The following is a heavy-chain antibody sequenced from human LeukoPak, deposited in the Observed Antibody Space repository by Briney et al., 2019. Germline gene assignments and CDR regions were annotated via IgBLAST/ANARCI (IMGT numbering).Heavy chain of an antibody. J-gene: IGHJ4*02. Sequence: GGSLRLSCAVSGFTFSSYVMHWVRQAPGKGLEWVAITSFDGSNEYYADSVKGRFTISRDNSKNTLYLQMNSLRAEDTAVYYCAKDENVVVVAATHPFDYWGQGTLVTVSS. V-gene: IGHV3-30*04. CDR2: TSFDGSNE. CDR3: AKDENVVVVAATHPFDY. CDR1: GFTFSSYV. D-gene: IGHD2-15*01.